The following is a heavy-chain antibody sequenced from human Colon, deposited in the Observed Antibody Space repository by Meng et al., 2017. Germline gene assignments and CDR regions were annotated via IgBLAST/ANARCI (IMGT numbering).Heavy chain of an antibody. CDR2: ISAYNGTT. J-gene: IGHJ4*02. D-gene: IGHD1-14*01. Sequence: QVQLVQSGAEVKKHGASVKVAGKASGYTFTSYGISWVRQAPGQGLEWMGWISAYNGTTNYAQKLQGRVTMTTDTSTSTAYMELRSLRSDDTAVYYCARGGILSPVGHYDSGPPYYWGQGTLVTVSS. V-gene: IGHV1-18*01. CDR3: ARGGILSPVGHYDSGPPYY. CDR1: GYTFTSYG.